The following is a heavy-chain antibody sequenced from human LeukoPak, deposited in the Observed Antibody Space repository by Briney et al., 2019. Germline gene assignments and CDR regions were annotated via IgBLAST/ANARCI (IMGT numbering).Heavy chain of an antibody. CDR1: GFTVSANY. CDR3: ARKNGLDY. V-gene: IGHV3-66*01. J-gene: IGHJ4*02. Sequence: HAGGSLRLSCAASGFTVSANYMTWVRQAPGKGLEWISFIYSGGSTAYADSVKGRFTISRDNSKNTLYLQMNSLKAEDTAVYYCARKNGLDYWGQGTLVTVSS. CDR2: IYSGGST.